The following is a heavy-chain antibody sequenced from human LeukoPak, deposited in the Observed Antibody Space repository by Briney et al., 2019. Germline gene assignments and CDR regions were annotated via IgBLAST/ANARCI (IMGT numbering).Heavy chain of an antibody. V-gene: IGHV3-7*01. CDR1: GFTFSSYW. CDR3: ARAPKYCSGGSCYLSY. Sequence: GGSLRLSCAASGFTFSSYWMSWVRQAPGKGLEWVANIKQDGSEKYYVDSVKGRFTISRDNAKNSLYLQMNSLRAEDTAVYYCARAPKYCSGGSCYLSYWGQGILVTVSS. D-gene: IGHD2-15*01. J-gene: IGHJ4*02. CDR2: IKQDGSEK.